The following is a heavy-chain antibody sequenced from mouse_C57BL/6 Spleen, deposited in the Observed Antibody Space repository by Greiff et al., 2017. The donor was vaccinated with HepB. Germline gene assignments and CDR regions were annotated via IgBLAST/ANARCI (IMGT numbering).Heavy chain of an antibody. CDR1: GYTFTSYW. CDR3: ARGFITTVVATDYFDY. J-gene: IGHJ2*01. D-gene: IGHD1-1*01. V-gene: IGHV1-72*01. Sequence: QVQLQQPGAELVKPGASVKLSCKASGYTFTSYWMHWVKQRPGRGLEWIGRIDPNSGGTTYNEKFKSKATLTVDKPSSTAYMQLSSLTSEDSAVYYCARGFITTVVATDYFDYWGQGTTLTVSS. CDR2: IDPNSGGT.